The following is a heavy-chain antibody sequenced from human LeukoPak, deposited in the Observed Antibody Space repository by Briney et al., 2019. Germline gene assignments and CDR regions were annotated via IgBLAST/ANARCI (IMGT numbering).Heavy chain of an antibody. Sequence: SETLSLTCAVYGGSFSGYYWSWIRQPPGKGLEWIGEINHSGSTNYNPSLKSRVTISVDTSKNQFSLKLSSVTAADTAVYYCARVRRSRLAEPDYWGQGTLVTVSS. V-gene: IGHV4-34*01. CDR2: INHSGST. D-gene: IGHD1-14*01. CDR3: ARVRRSRLAEPDY. CDR1: GGSFSGYY. J-gene: IGHJ4*02.